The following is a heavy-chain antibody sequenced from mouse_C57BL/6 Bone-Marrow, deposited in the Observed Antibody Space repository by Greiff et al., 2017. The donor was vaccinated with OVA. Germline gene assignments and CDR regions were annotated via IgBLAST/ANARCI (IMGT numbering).Heavy chain of an antibody. Sequence: VQLVESGPGLVAPSPCLSITCTVSGFSLTSYAISWVRQPPGKGLEWIGAIWPGGGATYNSGLKTRQSMSKANSTRQVFLKMNSLQTDDTARYYCARKRRIYYDYDGWYFDVWGTGTTVTVTS. CDR2: IWPGGGA. CDR1: GFSLTSYA. CDR3: ARKRRIYYDYDGWYFDV. D-gene: IGHD2-4*01. J-gene: IGHJ1*03. V-gene: IGHV2-9-1*01.